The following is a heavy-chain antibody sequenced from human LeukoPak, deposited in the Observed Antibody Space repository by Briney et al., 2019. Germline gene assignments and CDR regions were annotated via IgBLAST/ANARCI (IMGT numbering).Heavy chain of an antibody. CDR1: GFTFSSYA. Sequence: GGSLRPSCAASGFTFSSYAMSWVRQAPGKGLEWVSAISGSGGSIYYADSVKGRFTISRDNSKNTLYLQMNSLRAEDTAVYYCAKFGRIAAAGTGGNYWGQGTLVTVSS. V-gene: IGHV3-23*01. J-gene: IGHJ4*02. CDR2: ISGSGGSI. D-gene: IGHD6-13*01. CDR3: AKFGRIAAAGTGGNY.